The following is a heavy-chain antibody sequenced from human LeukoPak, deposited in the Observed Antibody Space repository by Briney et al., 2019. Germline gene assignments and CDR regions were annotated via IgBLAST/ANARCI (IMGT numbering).Heavy chain of an antibody. CDR2: ISSSGSTI. D-gene: IGHD6-19*01. V-gene: IGHV3-48*03. CDR3: VKGSSGWYEGYFDY. CDR1: GFTFSSYE. Sequence: GGSLRLSCAASGFTFSSYEMNWVPQAPGRGLEWVSYISSSGSTIYYADSVKGRFTISRDNSKNTLYLQMSSLRAEDTAVYYCVKGSSGWYEGYFDYWGQGTLVTVSS. J-gene: IGHJ4*02.